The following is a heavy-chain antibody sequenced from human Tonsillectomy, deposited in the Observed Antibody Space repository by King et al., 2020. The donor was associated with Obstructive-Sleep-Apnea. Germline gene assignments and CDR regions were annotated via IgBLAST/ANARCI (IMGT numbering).Heavy chain of an antibody. CDR3: ARDLTEFGSARPYYFDY. CDR2: IFSSGST. J-gene: IGHJ4*02. V-gene: IGHV4-39*07. Sequence: QLQESGPGLVKPSETLSLTCIVSGGSISSSLYYWGWIRQPPGKGLEWIGSIFSSGSTYYNPSLKSRVTISLDTSKNQFSLKLSFVTAADTAVYFCARDLTEFGSARPYYFDYWGQGTLVTVSS. D-gene: IGHD6-6*01. CDR1: GGSISSSLYY.